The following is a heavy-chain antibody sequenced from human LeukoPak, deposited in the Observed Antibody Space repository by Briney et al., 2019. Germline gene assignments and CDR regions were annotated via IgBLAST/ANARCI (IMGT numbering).Heavy chain of an antibody. J-gene: IGHJ5*02. CDR1: GFTFSFYA. V-gene: IGHV3-30*04. D-gene: IGHD3-10*01. CDR3: ARESRGVDFNWFDP. Sequence: PGGSLRLSCAASGFTFSFYAMHWVRQAPGKGLEWVAVISYDGGDKYYADSVKGRFTISRDNAKNSLYLQMNSLRAEDTAVYYCARESRGVDFNWFDPWGQGTLVTVSS. CDR2: ISYDGGDK.